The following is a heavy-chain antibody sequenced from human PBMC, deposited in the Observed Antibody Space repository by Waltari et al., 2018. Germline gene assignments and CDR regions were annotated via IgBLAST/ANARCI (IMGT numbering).Heavy chain of an antibody. V-gene: IGHV3-73*01. CDR1: GFTFSGSA. D-gene: IGHD1-26*01. Sequence: EVQLVESGGGLVQPGGSLKLSCAASGFTFSGSAMHWVRKASGKGLEWVGRIRSKANSYATAYAASVKGRFTISRDDSKNTAYLQMNSLKTEDTAVYYCTSQTGSGSLNSGHDYWGQGTLVTVSS. CDR2: IRSKANSYAT. CDR3: TSQTGSGSLNSGHDY. J-gene: IGHJ4*02.